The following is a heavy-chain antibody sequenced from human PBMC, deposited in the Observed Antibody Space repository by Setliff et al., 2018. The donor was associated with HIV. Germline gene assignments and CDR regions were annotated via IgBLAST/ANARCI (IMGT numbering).Heavy chain of an antibody. V-gene: IGHV1-46*01. CDR1: GFTFSDYG. Sequence: GGSLRLSCAASGFTFSDYGMHWVRQAPGQGLEWMGIIYPGGARRSYAQKFQGRVTMTWDTSTSTVYMELSSLRSEDTAFYYCARSAHDSETGYWGQGTLVTVSS. J-gene: IGHJ4*02. CDR2: IYPGGARR. CDR3: ARSAHDSETGY. D-gene: IGHD5-12*01.